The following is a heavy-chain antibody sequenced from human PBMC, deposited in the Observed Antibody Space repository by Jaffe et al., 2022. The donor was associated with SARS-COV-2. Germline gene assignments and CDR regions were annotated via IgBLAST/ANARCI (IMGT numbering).Heavy chain of an antibody. Sequence: EVQLVESGGGLVQPGGSLRLSCAASGFTFSSYWMSWVRQAPGKGLEWVANIKQDGSEKYYVDSVKGRFTISRDNAKNSLYLQMNSLRAEDTAVYYCARALGITMIAVAETGAFDIWGQGTMVTVSS. CDR2: IKQDGSEK. V-gene: IGHV3-7*01. CDR1: GFTFSSYW. CDR3: ARALGITMIAVAETGAFDI. D-gene: IGHD3-22*01. J-gene: IGHJ3*02.